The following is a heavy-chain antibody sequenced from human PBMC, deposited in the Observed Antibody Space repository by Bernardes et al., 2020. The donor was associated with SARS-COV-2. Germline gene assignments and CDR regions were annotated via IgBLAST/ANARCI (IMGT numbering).Heavy chain of an antibody. J-gene: IGHJ3*02. CDR1: GFSFRTYS. V-gene: IGHV3-21*01. CDR2: ISNSGSTI. Sequence: GWSLRLSCAASGFSFRTYSMKWVRQAPGKGLEWVSSISNSGSTIFYADSVKGRFTISRDNAKNSVYLQMNSLRVEDTAVYYCARRYYGSGSPEAFDIWGQGTMVTVSS. CDR3: ARRYYGSGSPEAFDI. D-gene: IGHD3-10*01.